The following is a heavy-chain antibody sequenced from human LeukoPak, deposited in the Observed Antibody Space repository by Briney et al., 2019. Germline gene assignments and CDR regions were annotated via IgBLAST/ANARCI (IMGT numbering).Heavy chain of an antibody. CDR2: INPNSGGT. CDR1: GYTFTGYH. V-gene: IGHV1-2*06. J-gene: IGHJ4*02. CDR3: ARGGSSGPFDY. Sequence: ASVKVSCKASGYTFTGYHIHWVRQAPGQGLVWMGRINPNSGGTNYAQKFQGRVTMTRDTSISTAYMELSRLRSDDTAVYYCARGGSSGPFDYWGQGTLVTVSS. D-gene: IGHD6-19*01.